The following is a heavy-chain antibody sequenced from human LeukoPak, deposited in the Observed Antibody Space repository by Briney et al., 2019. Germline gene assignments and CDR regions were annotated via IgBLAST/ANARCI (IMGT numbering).Heavy chain of an antibody. J-gene: IGHJ4*02. CDR1: GYSFTSYW. V-gene: IGHV5-51*01. CDR3: ARHITIFGVVGPFDY. CDR2: IYPGDSDT. Sequence: GESLKISCKGSGYSFTSYWIGWVRQMPGKGLEWMGIIYPGDSDTRYSPSFQGQVTISADKSISTAYLQWSSLKASDTAMYYCARHITIFGVVGPFDYWGQGTLVTVSS. D-gene: IGHD3-3*01.